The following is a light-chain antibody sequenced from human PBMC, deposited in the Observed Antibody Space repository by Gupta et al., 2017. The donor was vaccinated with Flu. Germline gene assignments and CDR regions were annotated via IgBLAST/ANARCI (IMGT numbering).Light chain of an antibody. CDR1: RSITSSH. CDR2: DAS. Sequence: GTLSLPPEQRATSSCSASRSITSSHLAWYQQKPGQAPRLLMFDASSSSTGIPDRFSGSGSVTDFTLTISRLETEDIAVYYCQQDSSEPRSFGQGTQVDIE. V-gene: IGKV3-20*01. J-gene: IGKJ1*01. CDR3: QQDSSEPRS.